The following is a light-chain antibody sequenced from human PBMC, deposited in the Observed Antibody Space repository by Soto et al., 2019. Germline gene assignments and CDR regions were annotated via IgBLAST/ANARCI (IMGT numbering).Light chain of an antibody. CDR2: AAS. V-gene: IGKV1-9*01. CDR1: QGISSY. Sequence: IQLTQSPSSLSASVGDIVTITCRASQGISSYLARYQQKPGKTPKLQIYAASTLQSGVQSRFSGSGSGTEFTLTISSLQPEDFATYYCQQLNSYPLTFGGGTKVEI. J-gene: IGKJ4*01. CDR3: QQLNSYPLT.